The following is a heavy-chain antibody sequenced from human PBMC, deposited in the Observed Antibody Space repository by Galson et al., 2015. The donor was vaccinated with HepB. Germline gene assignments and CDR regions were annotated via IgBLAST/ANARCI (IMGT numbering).Heavy chain of an antibody. CDR2: ISAYNGNT. CDR1: GYMFTSYG. CDR3: AREPNPLSIAAAGTPWFDP. Sequence: SVKVSCKAWGYMFTSYGISWVRQAPGQGLEWMGWISAYNGNTNYAQKLQGRVTMTTDTSTSTAYMELGSLRSDDTAVYHCAREPNPLSIAAAGTPWFDPWGQGTLVTVSS. V-gene: IGHV1-18*04. D-gene: IGHD6-13*01. J-gene: IGHJ5*02.